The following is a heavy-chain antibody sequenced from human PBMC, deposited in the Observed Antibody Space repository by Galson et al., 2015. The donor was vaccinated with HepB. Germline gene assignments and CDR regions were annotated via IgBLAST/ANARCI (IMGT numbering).Heavy chain of an antibody. CDR2: ISGSGGST. Sequence: SLRLSCAASGFTFSSYAMSWVRQAPGKGLEWVSAISGSGGSTYYADSVKGRFTISRDNSKNTLYLQMNSLRAEDTAVYYCAKTPMYNWNFGWLGSNRQNSYYFDYWGQGTLVTVSS. J-gene: IGHJ4*02. D-gene: IGHD1-7*01. V-gene: IGHV3-23*01. CDR1: GFTFSSYA. CDR3: AKTPMYNWNFGWLGSNRQNSYYFDY.